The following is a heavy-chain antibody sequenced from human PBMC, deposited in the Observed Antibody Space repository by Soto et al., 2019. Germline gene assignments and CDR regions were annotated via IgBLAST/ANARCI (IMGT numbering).Heavy chain of an antibody. J-gene: IGHJ4*02. CDR3: AKEMIAATLADFFDY. V-gene: IGHV3-23*01. CDR2: ISGSGCRT. D-gene: IGHD2-21*01. CDR1: GFTFSNYG. Sequence: EVQLLESGGGLIQPGGSLRRSCEASGFTFSNYGMTWVRLAPGKGLEWVSTISGSGCRTFYADPVKGRFTISRDKSKNTLYLQMNSLRAEDTAVYYCAKEMIAATLADFFDYWGQGTRVTVSS.